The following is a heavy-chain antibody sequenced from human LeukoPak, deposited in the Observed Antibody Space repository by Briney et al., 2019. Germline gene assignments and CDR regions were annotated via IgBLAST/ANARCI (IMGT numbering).Heavy chain of an antibody. Sequence: SETLSLSCTVSGGSISSYYWSWIRQPPGKGLEWIGYIYYSGSTNYNPSLKSRVTISVDTSKNQFSLKLSSVTAADTAVYYCARDEVAGSNWFDPWGQGTLVTVSS. CDR2: IYYSGST. CDR3: ARDEVAGSNWFDP. J-gene: IGHJ5*02. V-gene: IGHV4-59*01. D-gene: IGHD6-19*01. CDR1: GGSISSYY.